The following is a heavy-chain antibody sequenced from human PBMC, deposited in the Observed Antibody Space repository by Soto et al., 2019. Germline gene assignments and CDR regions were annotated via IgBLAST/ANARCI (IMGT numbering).Heavy chain of an antibody. V-gene: IGHV4-39*01. J-gene: IGHJ4*02. Sequence: PSETLSLTCTVSDDSISSSIYYWGWIRQPPGKGLEWIGSIYYSGSTYYNPSLKSRVTISVDTSNNQFSLKLSSVNAADTAVYYCARQRPRGYRYGTIDYWGQGTLVTVSS. CDR2: IYYSGST. CDR1: DDSISSSIYY. D-gene: IGHD5-18*01. CDR3: ARQRPRGYRYGTIDY.